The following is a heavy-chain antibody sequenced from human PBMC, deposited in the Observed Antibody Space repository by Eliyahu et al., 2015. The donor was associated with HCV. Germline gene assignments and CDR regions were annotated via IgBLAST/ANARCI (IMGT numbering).Heavy chain of an antibody. Sequence: QLQLQESGPGLVKPSETLSLTCTVSGGSISSSSYYWGWIRQPPGKGLEWIGSIYYSGSTYYNPSLKSRVTISVDTSKNQFSLKLSSVTAADTAVYYCARWVPAAIFXYWGQGTLVTVSS. V-gene: IGHV4-39*01. CDR2: IYYSGST. CDR3: ARWVPAAIFXY. D-gene: IGHD2-2*01. CDR1: GGSISSSSYY. J-gene: IGHJ4*02.